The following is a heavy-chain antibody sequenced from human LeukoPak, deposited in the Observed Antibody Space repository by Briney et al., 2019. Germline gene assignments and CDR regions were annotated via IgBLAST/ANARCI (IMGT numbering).Heavy chain of an antibody. CDR1: GGSISSGSYY. D-gene: IGHD4-17*01. V-gene: IGHV4-61*02. J-gene: IGHJ4*02. Sequence: KTSQTLSLTCTVSGGSISSGSYYWSWIRQPAGKGLEWIGRIYTSGSTNYNPSLKSRVTISVDTSKNQFSLKLSSVTAADTAVYYCARGSDGDPNDYWGQGTLVTVSS. CDR3: ARGSDGDPNDY. CDR2: IYTSGST.